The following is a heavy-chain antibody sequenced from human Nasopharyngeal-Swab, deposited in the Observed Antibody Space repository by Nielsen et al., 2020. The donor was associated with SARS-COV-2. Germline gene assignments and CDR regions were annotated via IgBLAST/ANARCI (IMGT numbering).Heavy chain of an antibody. Sequence: LRPSCTVSGGSTSSGDYYWSWIRQPPGKGLEWIGNIYYSGSTDYNPSLKSRFTISVDTSKNQFSLKLSSVTAADTAVYYCAREPLRDGMDVWGQGTTVTVSS. D-gene: IGHD2-21*02. V-gene: IGHV4-30-4*01. CDR1: GGSTSSGDYY. CDR2: IYYSGST. J-gene: IGHJ6*02. CDR3: AREPLRDGMDV.